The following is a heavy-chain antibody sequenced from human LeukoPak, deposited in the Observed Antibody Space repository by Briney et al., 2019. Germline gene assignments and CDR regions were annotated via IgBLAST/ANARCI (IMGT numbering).Heavy chain of an antibody. D-gene: IGHD2/OR15-2a*01. V-gene: IGHV3-64D*06. CDR3: VKEIAYYDY. Sequence: GGSLRLSCSASGFTFSSSPMHWLRQAPGKGLEFVSAISSDGGATYYADSVRGRFTISRGNSKNTLFLQMSSLRAEDTAVYYCVKEIAYYDYWGQGTLVTVSS. J-gene: IGHJ4*02. CDR2: ISSDGGAT. CDR1: GFTFSSSP.